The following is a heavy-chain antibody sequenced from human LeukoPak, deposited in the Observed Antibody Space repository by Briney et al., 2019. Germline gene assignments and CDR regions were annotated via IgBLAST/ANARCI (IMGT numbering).Heavy chain of an antibody. CDR2: IYPGDSDT. V-gene: IGHV5-51*03. CDR3: ARLTRPGRWLQLRAFDI. CDR1: GYSFTSYW. D-gene: IGHD5-24*01. Sequence: KPGESLKISCKGSGYSFTSYWIGWVRQMPGKGLEWMGIIYPGDSDTRYSPSFQGQVTISADKSISTAYLQWSSLKASDTAMYYCARLTRPGRWLQLRAFDIWGQGTMVTVSS. J-gene: IGHJ3*02.